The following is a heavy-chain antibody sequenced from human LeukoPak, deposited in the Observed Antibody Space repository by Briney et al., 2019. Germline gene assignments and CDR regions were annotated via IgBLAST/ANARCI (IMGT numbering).Heavy chain of an antibody. CDR1: GYTFIGYY. Sequence: ASVKVSCKASGYTFIGYYMHWVRQAPGQGLEWMGWINPNSGGTHYAQNFQGIVSMTRDTSTSTVYMELSSLRSEDTAVYYCARVGLGQWLVRHPVFDYWGQGTLVTVSS. CDR2: INPNSGGT. D-gene: IGHD6-19*01. V-gene: IGHV1-2*02. CDR3: ARVGLGQWLVRHPVFDY. J-gene: IGHJ4*02.